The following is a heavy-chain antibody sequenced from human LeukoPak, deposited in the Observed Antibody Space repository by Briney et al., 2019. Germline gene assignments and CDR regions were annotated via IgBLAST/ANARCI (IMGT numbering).Heavy chain of an antibody. CDR3: ARETEPLDYGDSTNLDY. V-gene: IGHV3-21*06. CDR1: GFIFSSYS. Sequence: GGSLRLSCTASGFIFSSYSMNWVRQAPGKGLEWVSFIGSKTGNIYYGHSVKGRFTISRDNAKNSLYLQMNSLRVEDTAVYYCARETEPLDYGDSTNLDYWGQGTLVTVSS. J-gene: IGHJ4*02. CDR2: IGSKTGNI. D-gene: IGHD4/OR15-4a*01.